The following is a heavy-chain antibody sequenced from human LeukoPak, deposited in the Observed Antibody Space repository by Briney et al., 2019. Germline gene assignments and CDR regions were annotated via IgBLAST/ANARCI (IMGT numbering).Heavy chain of an antibody. D-gene: IGHD5-12*01. J-gene: IGHJ4*02. CDR3: ATDGYNSARDN. CDR1: GFTFVDYA. Sequence: GRSLRLSCTTSGFTFVDYAMSWVRQAPGKGLEWVANTKPDGSEKYYVDSVRGRFTISRDNAKNLLYLQMRNLRAEDTAVYYCATDGYNSARDNWGQGTLVTVSS. CDR2: TKPDGSEK. V-gene: IGHV3-7*01.